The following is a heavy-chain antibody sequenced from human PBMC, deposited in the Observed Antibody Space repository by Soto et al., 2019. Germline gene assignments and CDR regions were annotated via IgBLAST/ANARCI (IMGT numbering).Heavy chain of an antibody. Sequence: SGPTLVNPTQTLTLTCTFSGFSLSTSGVGVGWIRQPPGKALEWLALIYWDDDKRHSPSLKNRLTITQDTSQSQVVLTMTTMETVATATYYCPHSIIVLPAAHNFFDSRGQGTLVIVSS. J-gene: IGHJ5*01. CDR3: PHSIIVLPAAHNFFDS. CDR2: IYWDDDK. V-gene: IGHV2-5*02. CDR1: GFSLSTSGVG. D-gene: IGHD2-2*01.